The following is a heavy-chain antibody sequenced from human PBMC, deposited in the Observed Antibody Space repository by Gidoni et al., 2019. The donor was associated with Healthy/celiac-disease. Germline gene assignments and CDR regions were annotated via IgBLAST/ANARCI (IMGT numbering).Heavy chain of an antibody. V-gene: IGHV4-61*02. Sequence: QVQLQESGPGLVKPSQTLSLTCTVSGGSISSGSYYWSWIRQPAGKGLEWIGRIYTSGSTNYNPSLKSRVTISVDTSKNQFSLKLSSVTAADTAVYYCAREAHSGCFDYWGQGTLVTVSS. CDR1: GGSISSGSYY. J-gene: IGHJ4*02. D-gene: IGHD3-22*01. CDR3: AREAHSGCFDY. CDR2: IYTSGST.